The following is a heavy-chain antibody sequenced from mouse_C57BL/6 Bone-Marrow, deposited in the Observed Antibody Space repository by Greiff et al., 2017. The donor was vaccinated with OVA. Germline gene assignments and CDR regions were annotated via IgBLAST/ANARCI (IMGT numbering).Heavy chain of an antibody. CDR3: AKRVYDGFYRDCAMDY. J-gene: IGHJ4*01. D-gene: IGHD2-3*01. V-gene: IGHV1-4*01. Sequence: QVQLKQSGAELARPGASVKMSCKASGYTFTSYTMHWVKQRPGQGLEWIGYINPSSGYTKYNQKFKDKATLTADKSSSTAYMQLSSLTSEDTAVYYCAKRVYDGFYRDCAMDYWGQGTSVTVSS. CDR2: INPSSGYT. CDR1: GYTFTSYT.